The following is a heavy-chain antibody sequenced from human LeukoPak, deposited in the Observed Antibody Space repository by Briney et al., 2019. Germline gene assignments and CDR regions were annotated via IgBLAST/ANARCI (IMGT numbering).Heavy chain of an antibody. D-gene: IGHD6-13*01. Sequence: ASVKVSCKASGYTFTSYGISWVRQAPGQGLEWMGWIDPYNGNTNYAQKLQGRVTMTEDTSTDTAYMELSSLRSEDTAVYYCPTGMTTSDSSIWPKSYYYHGMDGWGQGTTLTVSS. CDR2: IDPYNGNT. J-gene: IGHJ6*02. V-gene: IGHV1-18*01. CDR1: GYTFTSYG. CDR3: PTGMTTSDSSIWPKSYYYHGMDG.